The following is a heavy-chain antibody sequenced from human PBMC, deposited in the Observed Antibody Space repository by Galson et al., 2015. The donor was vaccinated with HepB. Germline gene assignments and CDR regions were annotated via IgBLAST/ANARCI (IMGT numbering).Heavy chain of an antibody. CDR2: ISYDGSNK. D-gene: IGHD2-2*01. V-gene: IGHV3-30*18. CDR3: AKVQYQLTPPRGAYFDY. Sequence: SLRLSCAASGFTFSSYGMHWVRQAPGKGLEWVAVISYDGSNKYYADSVKGRFAISRDNSKNTLYLQMNSLRAEDTAVYYCAKVQYQLTPPRGAYFDYWGQGTLVTVSS. J-gene: IGHJ4*02. CDR1: GFTFSSYG.